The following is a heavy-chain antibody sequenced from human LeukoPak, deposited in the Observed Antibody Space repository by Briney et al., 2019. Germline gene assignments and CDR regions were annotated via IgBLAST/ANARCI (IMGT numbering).Heavy chain of an antibody. Sequence: GGSLRLSCAASGFTFSSYSMNWVRQAPGKGLEWVSSISSSSYIYYADSVKGRFTIPRDNAKNSLYLQMNILRAEDTAVYYCARWYSSSSVDYWGQGTLVTVSS. D-gene: IGHD6-6*01. CDR2: ISSSSYI. CDR3: ARWYSSSSVDY. V-gene: IGHV3-21*01. J-gene: IGHJ4*02. CDR1: GFTFSSYS.